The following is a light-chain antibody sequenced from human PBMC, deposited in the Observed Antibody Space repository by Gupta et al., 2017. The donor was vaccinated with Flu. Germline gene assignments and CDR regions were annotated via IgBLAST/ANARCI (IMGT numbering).Light chain of an antibody. CDR3: MQALQTRIT. J-gene: IGKJ5*01. CDR2: LGS. V-gene: IGKV2-28*01. CDR1: QSLLHSNGYNY. Sequence: DIVMTQSPLSLPVTPGEPASISCRSSQSLLHSNGYNYLDWYLQRPGQSPQLLIYLGSNRASGVPKRFSGSGSGTDFTLKISRVEAEDVGVYYCMQALQTRITFGQGTRLEIK.